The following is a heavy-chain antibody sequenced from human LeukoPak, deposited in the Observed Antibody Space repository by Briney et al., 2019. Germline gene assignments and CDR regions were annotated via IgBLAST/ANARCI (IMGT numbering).Heavy chain of an antibody. V-gene: IGHV3-30-3*01. CDR1: GFTFSSYA. Sequence: GGSLRLSCAASGFTFSSYAMHWVRQAPGKGLEWVAVISYDGSNKYYADSVKGRFTISRDNSKNTLYLQMNSLRAEDTAVYYCARDGRDYGSGSPSDAFDIWGQGTMVTVSS. J-gene: IGHJ3*02. CDR2: ISYDGSNK. D-gene: IGHD3-10*01. CDR3: ARDGRDYGSGSPSDAFDI.